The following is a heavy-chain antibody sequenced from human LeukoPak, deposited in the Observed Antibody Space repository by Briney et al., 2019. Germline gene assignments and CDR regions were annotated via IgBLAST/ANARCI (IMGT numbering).Heavy chain of an antibody. CDR2: IYYSGST. CDR3: ARHVESRYFDWLDYYFDY. D-gene: IGHD3-9*01. V-gene: IGHV4-59*08. CDR1: GGSISSYY. J-gene: IGHJ4*02. Sequence: PSETLSLTCTVSGGSISSYYWSWIRQPPGKGLEWIGYIYYSGSTNYNPSLKSRVTISVDTSKNQFSLKLSSVTAADTAVYYCARHVESRYFDWLDYYFDYWGQGTLVTVSS.